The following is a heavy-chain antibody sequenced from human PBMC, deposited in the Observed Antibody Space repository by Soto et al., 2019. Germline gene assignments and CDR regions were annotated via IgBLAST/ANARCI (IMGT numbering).Heavy chain of an antibody. CDR1: GYTFTSYY. CDR3: AKEAYYYDSSGYGLFDY. Sequence: ASVKVSCKASGYTFTSYYMHLVRQAPGQGLEWMGIINPSGGSTSYAQKFQGRVTMTRNTSTSTVYMELSSLRAEDTAVYYCAKEAYYYDSSGYGLFDYWGQGTLVTVSS. J-gene: IGHJ4*02. CDR2: INPSGGST. V-gene: IGHV1-46*01. D-gene: IGHD3-22*01.